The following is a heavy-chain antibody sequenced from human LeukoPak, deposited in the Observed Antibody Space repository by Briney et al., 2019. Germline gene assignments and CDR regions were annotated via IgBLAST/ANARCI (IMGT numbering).Heavy chain of an antibody. CDR1: GFTFSGYG. CDR3: AKDNGWFGELLYSGIDY. CDR2: IRYDGSNK. J-gene: IGHJ4*02. Sequence: GGSLRLSCAASGFTFSGYGMHWVRQAPGKGLEWVAFIRYDGSNKYYADSVKGRFTISRDNSKNTLYLQMNSLRAEDTAVYYCAKDNGWFGELLYSGIDYWGQGTLVTVSS. V-gene: IGHV3-30*02. D-gene: IGHD3-10*01.